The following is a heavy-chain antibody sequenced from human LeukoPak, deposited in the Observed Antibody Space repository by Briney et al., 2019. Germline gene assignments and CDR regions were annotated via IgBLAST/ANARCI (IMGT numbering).Heavy chain of an antibody. J-gene: IGHJ4*02. V-gene: IGHV3-21*01. Sequence: PGGSLRLSCAASGFTFSSYSMNWVPQAPGKGLEWVSSISSTGTYIYSPDSMKGRFTISRDNAKNALYLQMNSLRAEDTAVYYCAKGPLVGATSVYYFDYWGQGTLVTVSS. CDR1: GFTFSSYS. D-gene: IGHD1-26*01. CDR3: AKGPLVGATSVYYFDY. CDR2: ISSTGTYI.